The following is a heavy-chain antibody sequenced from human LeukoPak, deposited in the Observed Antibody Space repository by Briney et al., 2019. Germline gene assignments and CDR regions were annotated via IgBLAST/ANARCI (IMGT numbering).Heavy chain of an antibody. CDR1: GFTFDDYA. D-gene: IGHD3-9*01. CDR2: ICWNSGSI. CDR3: AKDIRPYYDILTGSFDY. Sequence: GRSLRLSCAASGFTFDDYAMHWVRQAPGKGLEWVSGICWNSGSIGYADSVKGRFTISRDNAKNSLYLQMNSLRAEDTALYYCAKDIRPYYDILTGSFDYWGQGTLVTVSS. V-gene: IGHV3-9*01. J-gene: IGHJ4*02.